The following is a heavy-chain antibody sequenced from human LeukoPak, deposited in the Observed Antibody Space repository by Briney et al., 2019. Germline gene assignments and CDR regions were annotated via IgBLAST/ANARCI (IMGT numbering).Heavy chain of an antibody. V-gene: IGHV3-33*01. J-gene: IGHJ6*03. CDR1: GFTFSSYG. CDR2: IWYDGSNK. CDR3: ARDPAGRKHYYYYYYMDV. D-gene: IGHD6-25*01. Sequence: PGGSLRLSCAASGFTFSSYGMHWVRQAPGKGLEWVAVIWYDGSNKYYADSVKGRFTISRDNSKNTLYLQMNSLRAEDTAVYYCARDPAGRKHYYYYYYMDVWGKGTTVTVSS.